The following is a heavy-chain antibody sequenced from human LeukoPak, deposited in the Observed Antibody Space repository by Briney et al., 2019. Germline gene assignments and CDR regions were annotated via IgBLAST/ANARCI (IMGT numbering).Heavy chain of an antibody. V-gene: IGHV3-21*01. CDR3: ARRYDYGDCVATFVFDY. CDR2: ISSSSSYI. J-gene: IGHJ4*02. D-gene: IGHD4-17*01. Sequence: GGSLRLSCAASGFTFSSYSMNWVRQAPGKGLEWVSSISSSSSYIYYADSVKGRFTISRDNAKNSLYLQMNSLRAEDTAVYYCARRYDYGDCVATFVFDYWGQGTLVTVSS. CDR1: GFTFSSYS.